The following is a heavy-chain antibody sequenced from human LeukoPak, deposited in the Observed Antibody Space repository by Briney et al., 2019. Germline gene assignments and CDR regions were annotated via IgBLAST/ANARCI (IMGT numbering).Heavy chain of an antibody. CDR2: LWSDGTNK. V-gene: IGHV3-33*01. Sequence: GGSLRLSCAASGFTFSYYGMQWVRQAPGKGLEWVAVLWSDGTNKYYADSVKGRFTFSRDNSKNTLYVEMNNLRAEDTAVYYCARERAPFYGLDYWGQGALVTVSS. CDR1: GFTFSYYG. CDR3: ARERAPFYGLDY. D-gene: IGHD4-17*01. J-gene: IGHJ4*02.